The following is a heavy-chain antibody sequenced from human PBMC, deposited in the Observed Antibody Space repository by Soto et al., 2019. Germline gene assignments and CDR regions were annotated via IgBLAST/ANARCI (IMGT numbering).Heavy chain of an antibody. CDR3: ARDRYYYDSSGYYYGY. D-gene: IGHD3-22*01. CDR1: GYTFTSYG. V-gene: IGHV1-18*01. Sequence: ASVKVSCKASGYTFTSYGISWVRQAPGQGLEWMGWISAYNGNTNYAQKLQGRVTMTTDTSTSTAYMELRSLRSDDTAVYYCARDRYYYDSSGYYYGYWGQGTLVTVSS. CDR2: ISAYNGNT. J-gene: IGHJ4*02.